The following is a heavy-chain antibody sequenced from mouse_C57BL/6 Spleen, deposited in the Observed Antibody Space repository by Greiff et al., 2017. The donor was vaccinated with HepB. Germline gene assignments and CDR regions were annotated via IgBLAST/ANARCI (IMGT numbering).Heavy chain of an antibody. D-gene: IGHD2-4*01. J-gene: IGHJ4*01. Sequence: VQLQQSGPVLVKPGASVKMSCKASGYTFTDYYMNWVKQSHGKSLEWIGVINPYNGGTSYNQKFKGKATLTVDKSSSTAYMELNSLTSEDSAVYYCARDDYDGGGAMDYWGQGTSVTVSS. V-gene: IGHV1-19*01. CDR1: GYTFTDYY. CDR2: INPYNGGT. CDR3: ARDDYDGGGAMDY.